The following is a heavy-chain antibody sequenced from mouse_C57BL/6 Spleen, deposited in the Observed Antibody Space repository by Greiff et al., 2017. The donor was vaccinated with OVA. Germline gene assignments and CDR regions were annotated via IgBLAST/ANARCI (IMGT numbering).Heavy chain of an antibody. Sequence: EVKLQESGGGLVKPGGSLKLSCAASGFTFSDYGMHWVRQAPEQGLEWVAYISSGSSTIYYADTVKGRFTISRDNAKNTLFLQMTSLRSEDTAMYYCARGGEYYGSSAWFAYWGQGTLVTVSA. V-gene: IGHV5-17*01. CDR1: GFTFSDYG. D-gene: IGHD1-1*01. J-gene: IGHJ3*01. CDR2: ISSGSSTI. CDR3: ARGGEYYGSSAWFAY.